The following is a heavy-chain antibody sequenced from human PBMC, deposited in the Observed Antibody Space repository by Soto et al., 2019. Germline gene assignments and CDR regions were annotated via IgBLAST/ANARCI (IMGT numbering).Heavy chain of an antibody. J-gene: IGHJ4*02. Sequence: GGSLRLSCAASGFTFSSYAMHWVRQAPGKGLEWVAVISYDGSNKYYADSVKGRFTISRDNSKNTLYLQMNSLRAEDTAVYYCARDDRTYYDFWSGYDYWAREPWSPSPQ. CDR1: GFTFSSYA. CDR2: ISYDGSNK. V-gene: IGHV3-30*04. CDR3: ARDDRTYYDFWSGYDY. D-gene: IGHD3-3*01.